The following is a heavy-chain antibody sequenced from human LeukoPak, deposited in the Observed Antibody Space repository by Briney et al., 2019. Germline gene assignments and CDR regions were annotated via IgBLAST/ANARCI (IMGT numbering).Heavy chain of an antibody. V-gene: IGHV3-23*01. D-gene: IGHD5-12*01. J-gene: IGHJ4*02. Sequence: GGSLRLSCAASGYTFSNYAMNWVRQAPGKGPEWVSGISASGAYTYYVDPVKGRFTISRDNSKNTQYLQMNSLRVEDTAVYYCTKDTREVATTFDYWGLGTLVAVSS. CDR2: ISASGAYT. CDR1: GYTFSNYA. CDR3: TKDTREVATTFDY.